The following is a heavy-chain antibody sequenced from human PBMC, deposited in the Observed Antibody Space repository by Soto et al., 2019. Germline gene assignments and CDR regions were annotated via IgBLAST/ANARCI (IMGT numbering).Heavy chain of an antibody. J-gene: IGHJ6*02. CDR3: ASAGLTGTV. Sequence: QLVESGGGSVQPGRSLRLSCAPSGFTFSSYEMNWVRQAPGKGLEWVSYISVSGTMRFYADAVKGRFTISRDNTKKILYLQMTSLGAEDTALYYFASAGLTGTVWGQGTTVTVSS. CDR1: GFTFSSYE. V-gene: IGHV3-48*03. D-gene: IGHD3-9*01. CDR2: ISVSGTMR.